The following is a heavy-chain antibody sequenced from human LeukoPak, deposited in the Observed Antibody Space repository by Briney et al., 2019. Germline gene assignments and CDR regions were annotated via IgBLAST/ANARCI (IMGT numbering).Heavy chain of an antibody. V-gene: IGHV3-7*03. Sequence: GGSLRLSCAASGFTFSDFWMSWVRQAPGTGLEWVANIKDDGSKKYYVDSVRGRFTISRANAHNSLFLQMNSLTAEDTAVYYCVRDYQGDWGQGTLVAVSS. CDR2: IKDDGSKK. CDR3: VRDYQGD. D-gene: IGHD2-2*01. J-gene: IGHJ4*02. CDR1: GFTFSDFW.